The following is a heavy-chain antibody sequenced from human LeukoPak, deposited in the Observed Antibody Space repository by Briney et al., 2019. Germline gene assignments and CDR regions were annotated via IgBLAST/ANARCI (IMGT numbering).Heavy chain of an antibody. J-gene: IGHJ5*02. CDR1: GGSISTSNYY. CDR2: INHSGST. V-gene: IGHV4-39*07. CDR3: ARDPGQQLPRGWFDP. Sequence: KPSETLSLTCTVSGGSISTSNYYWGWIRQPPGKGLEWIGEINHSGSTNYNPSLKSRVTISGDTSKNQFSLKLSSVTAADTAVYYCARDPGQQLPRGWFDPWGQGTLVTVSS. D-gene: IGHD6-13*01.